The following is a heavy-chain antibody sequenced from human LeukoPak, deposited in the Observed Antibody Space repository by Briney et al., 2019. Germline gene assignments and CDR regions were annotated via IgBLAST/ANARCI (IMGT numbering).Heavy chain of an antibody. V-gene: IGHV3-48*02. D-gene: IGHD5/OR15-5a*01. J-gene: IGHJ3*01. Sequence: GGSLRLSCAASGFTFSSYSMNWVRQAPGKGLEWVSYISSGSTIYYADSVKGRFTISRDNAKNSLYLQMNSLRDEDTALYYCARDVFYAFDVWGLGTVVTVSS. CDR2: ISSGSTI. CDR3: ARDVFYAFDV. CDR1: GFTFSSYS.